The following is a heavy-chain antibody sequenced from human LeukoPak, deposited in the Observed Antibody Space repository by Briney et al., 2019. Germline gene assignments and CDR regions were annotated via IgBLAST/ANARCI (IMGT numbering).Heavy chain of an antibody. CDR1: GGSISSYS. CDR2: IYTSGST. CDR3: ARDRLDYKNPAPNGYMDV. Sequence: PSETLSLTCTVSGGSISSYSWSWIRQPPGKGLEWIGYIYTSGSTNCNPSLKSRVTISVDTSKNQFSLKLSSVTAADTAVYYCARDRLDYKNPAPNGYMDVWGKGTTVTVSS. J-gene: IGHJ6*03. D-gene: IGHD3/OR15-3a*01. V-gene: IGHV4-4*09.